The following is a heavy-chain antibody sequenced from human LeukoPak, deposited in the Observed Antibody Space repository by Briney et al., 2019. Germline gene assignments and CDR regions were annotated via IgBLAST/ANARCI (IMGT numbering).Heavy chain of an antibody. D-gene: IGHD4-11*01. Sequence: PGGTLRLSCVASGFSFSSYWMAWVRQAPGKGPEWVASIKQDGSEKFYADSVKCRFTISKDNAQNSLYLRMNSLRGEVTAVYYCAREDHSKYEYWGQGTPVTVSS. V-gene: IGHV3-7*01. CDR2: IKQDGSEK. CDR1: GFSFSSYW. CDR3: AREDHSKYEY. J-gene: IGHJ4*02.